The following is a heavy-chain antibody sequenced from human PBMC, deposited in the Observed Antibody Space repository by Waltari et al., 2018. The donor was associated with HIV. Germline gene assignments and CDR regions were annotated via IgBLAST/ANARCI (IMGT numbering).Heavy chain of an antibody. CDR3: ARGSIVLVPAATNYFDY. CDR2: INHRGST. CDR1: GASFCGSC. D-gene: IGHD2-2*01. V-gene: IGHV4-34*01. J-gene: IGHJ4*02. Sequence: VQLQQWGAGLLTLPQTLSLICAGHGASFCGSCCTSIRQPPGKGLEWIGVINHRGSTNYNPSLKSRVTISVDTSKNQFSLKLSSVTAADTAVYYCARGSIVLVPAATNYFDYWGQGTLVTVSS.